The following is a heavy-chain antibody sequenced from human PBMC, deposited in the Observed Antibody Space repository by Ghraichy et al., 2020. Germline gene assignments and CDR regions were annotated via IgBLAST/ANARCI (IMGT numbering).Heavy chain of an antibody. D-gene: IGHD3-16*01. CDR1: GFTFSDYD. Sequence: LSLTCAASGFTFSDYDMHWVRQASGKGLEWVSVIGIAEDTYCTASVKGRFSISRDIAKSSLYLQMSSLRVEDTAIYYCARATGGEYLDYWGQGTLVTFSS. J-gene: IGHJ4*02. CDR2: IGIAEDT. CDR3: ARATGGEYLDY. V-gene: IGHV3-13*01.